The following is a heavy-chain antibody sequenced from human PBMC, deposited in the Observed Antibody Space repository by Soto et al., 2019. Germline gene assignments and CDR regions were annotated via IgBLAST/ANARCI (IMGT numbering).Heavy chain of an antibody. J-gene: IGHJ6*02. CDR2: IIPIFGTA. Sequence: VKVSCKASGGTVSSYAIRLVRQAPGQGLEWMGGIIPIFGTANYAQKFQGRVTITADESTSTAYMELSSLRSEDTAVYYCARDKGSRTYYYGMDVWGQGTTVTVSS. CDR3: ARDKGSRTYYYGMDV. V-gene: IGHV1-69*01. CDR1: GGTVSSYA. D-gene: IGHD3-10*01.